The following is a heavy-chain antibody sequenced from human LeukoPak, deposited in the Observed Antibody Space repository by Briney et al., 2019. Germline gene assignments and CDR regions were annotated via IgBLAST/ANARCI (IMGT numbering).Heavy chain of an antibody. Sequence: GGSLRLSCAASGLTFSIYAMSWVRQAPGKGLHWVSAVSSSGGRTYYADSVKGRFSISRDNSKNTLYLQMNSLRAEDTAVYYCARVFEDYVWGSYLKYNWFDPWGQGTLVTVSS. D-gene: IGHD3-16*02. CDR2: VSSSGGRT. V-gene: IGHV3-23*01. CDR3: ARVFEDYVWGSYLKYNWFDP. CDR1: GLTFSIYA. J-gene: IGHJ5*02.